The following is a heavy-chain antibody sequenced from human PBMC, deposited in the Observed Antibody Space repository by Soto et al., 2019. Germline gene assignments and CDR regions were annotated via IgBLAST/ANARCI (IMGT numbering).Heavy chain of an antibody. D-gene: IGHD6-6*01. CDR1: GYSFTSYW. CDR3: ARAYHNQSSIAARYRLYYYYYMDV. Sequence: GESLKISCKGSGYSFTSYWIGWVRQMPGKGLEWMGIIYPGDSDTRYSPSFQGQVTISADKSISTAYLQWSSLKASDTAMYYCARAYHNQSSIAARYRLYYYYYMDVWGKGTTVTVSS. CDR2: IYPGDSDT. V-gene: IGHV5-51*01. J-gene: IGHJ6*03.